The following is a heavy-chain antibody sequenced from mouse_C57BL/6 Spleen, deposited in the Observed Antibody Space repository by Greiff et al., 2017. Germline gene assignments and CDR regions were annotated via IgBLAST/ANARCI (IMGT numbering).Heavy chain of an antibody. D-gene: IGHD2-3*01. CDR1: GYTFTSYW. Sequence: QVQLQQPGTELVKPGASGYTFTSYWMHWVKQRPGQGLEWIGNINPSNGGTNYNEKFKSKATLTVDKSSSTAYMQLSSLTSEDSAVYDCARNLDGWGQGTTLTVSS. J-gene: IGHJ2*01. CDR3: ARNLDG. V-gene: IGHV1-53*01. CDR2: INPSNGGT.